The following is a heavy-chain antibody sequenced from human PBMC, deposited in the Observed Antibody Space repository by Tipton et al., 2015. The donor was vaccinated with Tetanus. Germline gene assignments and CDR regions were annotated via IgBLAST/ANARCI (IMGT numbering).Heavy chain of an antibody. V-gene: IGHV4-61*08. CDR1: GGSVRGGDYQ. CDR2: ISYSGRT. Sequence: TLSLTCTISGGSVRGGDYQWNWIRQTPGKGLEWLAYISYSGRTNSNYSLKSRITVSQDTSKNQFSLNLTSVTAADTAVYYRARDQGGGRVVRLNWLDPWGQGTLVTVSS. D-gene: IGHD6-6*01. CDR3: ARDQGGGRVVRLNWLDP. J-gene: IGHJ5*02.